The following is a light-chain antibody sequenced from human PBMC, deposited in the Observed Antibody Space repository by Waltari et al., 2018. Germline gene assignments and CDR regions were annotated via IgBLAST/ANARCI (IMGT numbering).Light chain of an antibody. CDR2: RAS. J-gene: IGKJ1*01. CDR3: QQYNTYPWT. Sequence: DIQMTQSPSTLSASVGDRITITCRASHSITIWLAWYQQKPGEDPKLLIFRASSLESGVPSRFSGIGSGTEFTLTIRSLQPDDFATYYCQQYNTYPWTFGQGTKVEIK. CDR1: HSITIW. V-gene: IGKV1-5*03.